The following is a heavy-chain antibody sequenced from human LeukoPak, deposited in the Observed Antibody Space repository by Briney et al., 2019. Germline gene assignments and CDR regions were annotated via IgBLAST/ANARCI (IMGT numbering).Heavy chain of an antibody. J-gene: IGHJ6*04. Sequence: GGSLRLSCAASGFTFSSYSMNWVRQAPGKGLEWVSSISSSGSTIYYADSVKGRFTISRDNAKNSLYLQMNSLRAEDTAVYYCAELGITMIGGVWGKGTTVTVSS. CDR2: ISSSGSTI. CDR1: GFTFSSYS. CDR3: AELGITMIGGV. V-gene: IGHV3-48*04. D-gene: IGHD3-10*02.